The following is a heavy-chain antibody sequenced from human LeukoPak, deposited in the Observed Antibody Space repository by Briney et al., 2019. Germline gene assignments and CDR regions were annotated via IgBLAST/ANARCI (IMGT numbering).Heavy chain of an antibody. D-gene: IGHD4-17*01. J-gene: IGHJ4*02. CDR1: AGSISSGGCS. Sequence: SQTLSLTCAVSAGSISSGGCSRRWLRQPPGKGLEWIGSIYPSGCTYYNPSLKSRVTISVDRPKNQYSLKLSAVTAADTAVYYCARALVGEAYPSPFDHWGQGTLVTVSS. CDR3: ARALVGEAYPSPFDH. CDR2: IYPSGCT. V-gene: IGHV4-30-2*01.